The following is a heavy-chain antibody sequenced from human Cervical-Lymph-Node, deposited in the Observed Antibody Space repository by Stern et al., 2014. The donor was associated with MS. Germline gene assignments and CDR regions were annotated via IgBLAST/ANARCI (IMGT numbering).Heavy chain of an antibody. Sequence: VQLGQSGAEVKKPGSAVKVSCKASGDTFSTHAISWVRQAPGQGLERMGRIIPILDTIDYAQKSQGRVTTDADESTTTAYMELSSLTPDDTAVYYCAREKSDCSGGSCYSSLDYWGQGTLVTVSS. J-gene: IGHJ4*02. CDR1: GDTFSTHA. CDR2: IIPILDTI. V-gene: IGHV1-69*11. D-gene: IGHD2-15*01. CDR3: AREKSDCSGGSCYSSLDY.